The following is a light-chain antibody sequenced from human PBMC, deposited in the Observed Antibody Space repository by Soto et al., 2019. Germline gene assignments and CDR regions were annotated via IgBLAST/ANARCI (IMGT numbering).Light chain of an antibody. CDR1: QGIRNY. CDR3: QKYSSVPV. Sequence: DIQMTQSPTSLSASVGDRVTITCRASQGIRNYVAWYQQIPGKAPKLLIYAASTLQSGVPSRFSGSESRTDFTLTINGLQPEDVATYSCQKYSSVPVFGPGTKVEIK. CDR2: AAS. J-gene: IGKJ3*01. V-gene: IGKV1-27*01.